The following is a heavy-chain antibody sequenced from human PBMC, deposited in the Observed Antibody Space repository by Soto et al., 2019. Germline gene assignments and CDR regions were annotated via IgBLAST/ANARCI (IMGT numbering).Heavy chain of an antibody. Sequence: ASVKVSCKASGYTFTGYYMHRVRQAPGQGLEWMGWINPNSGGTNYAQKFQGRVTMTRDTSISTAYMELSRLRSDDTAVYYCARGKLPAYCGGDCPDYYGMDVWGQGTTVTVSS. D-gene: IGHD2-21*02. CDR2: INPNSGGT. CDR1: GYTFTGYY. J-gene: IGHJ6*02. CDR3: ARGKLPAYCGGDCPDYYGMDV. V-gene: IGHV1-2*02.